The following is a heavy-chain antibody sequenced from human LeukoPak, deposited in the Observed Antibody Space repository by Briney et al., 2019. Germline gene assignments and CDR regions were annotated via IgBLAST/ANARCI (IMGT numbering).Heavy chain of an antibody. J-gene: IGHJ4*02. Sequence: TLSLTCTVSGGSISSSTYYWSWIRQPAGKGLEWIGRIYTSGSTNYNPSLKSRVTMSVDTSKNQFSLKLSSVTAADTAVYYCAGFGPSTSLDYWGQGTLVTVSS. CDR1: GGSISSSTYY. CDR3: AGFGPSTSLDY. D-gene: IGHD2-2*01. CDR2: IYTSGST. V-gene: IGHV4-61*02.